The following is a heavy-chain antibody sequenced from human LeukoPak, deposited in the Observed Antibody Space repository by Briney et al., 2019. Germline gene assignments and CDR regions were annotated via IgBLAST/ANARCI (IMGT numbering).Heavy chain of an antibody. J-gene: IGHJ3*02. CDR3: ARDYGDYASAFDI. D-gene: IGHD4-17*01. CDR1: GYTFSGYW. Sequence: GASVKVSCKASGYTFSGYWMHWVRQAPGQGLEWMGWINPNSGGTNYAQKFQGRVTMTRDTSISTAYMELSRLRSDDTAVYYCARDYGDYASAFDIWGQGTMVTVSS. V-gene: IGHV1-2*02. CDR2: INPNSGGT.